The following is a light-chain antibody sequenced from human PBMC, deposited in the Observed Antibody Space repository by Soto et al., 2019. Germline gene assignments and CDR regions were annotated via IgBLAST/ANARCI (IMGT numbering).Light chain of an antibody. CDR2: DNN. CDR3: QSYDSNLSVV. V-gene: IGLV1-40*01. CDR1: SSNIGAGYD. J-gene: IGLJ2*01. Sequence: QSVLTQPPSVSGAPGQMVTISCTGSSSNIGAGYDVHWYQQLLGTAPKLLIFDNNNRPSGVPDRFSGSRSGTSASLAITGLQAEDEADYYCQSYDSNLSVVFGGGTKLTVL.